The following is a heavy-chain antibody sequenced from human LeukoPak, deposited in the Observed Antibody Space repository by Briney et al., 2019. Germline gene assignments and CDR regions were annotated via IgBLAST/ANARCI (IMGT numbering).Heavy chain of an antibody. J-gene: IGHJ4*02. CDR2: ISGSGANT. D-gene: IGHD3-22*01. CDR3: AKSGGTTSSYYYSVY. V-gene: IGHV3-23*01. CDR1: GFTFSSFA. Sequence: GESLKISCAASGFTFSSFAMSWVRQAPGKGLEWVSGISGSGANTYYAASVKGRVTISRDNSKNTLYLQMNSLRGEDTAVYYCAKSGGTTSSYYYSVYWGQGTLVTVSS.